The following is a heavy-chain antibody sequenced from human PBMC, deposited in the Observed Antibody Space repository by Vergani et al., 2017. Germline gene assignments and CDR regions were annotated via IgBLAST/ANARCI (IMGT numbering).Heavy chain of an antibody. CDR1: GFTFNQYG. CDR3: ARDLRLLYNRFDP. CDR2: TWYDGKNK. D-gene: IGHD1-14*01. J-gene: IGHJ5*02. V-gene: IGHV3-33*01. Sequence: QVQLVGSGGGVGQPGRSLRLSCAASGFTFNQYGMHWVRQAPGKGLEWVAVTWYDGKNKQYADSVKGRFTISRDNSKSTMYLQMNRLRDEDTGVYYCARDLRLLYNRFDPWGQGTLVTVSS.